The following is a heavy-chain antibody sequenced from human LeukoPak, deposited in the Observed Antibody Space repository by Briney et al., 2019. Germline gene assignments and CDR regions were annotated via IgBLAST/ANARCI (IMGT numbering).Heavy chain of an antibody. CDR2: INPNIGGT. D-gene: IGHD3-10*01. V-gene: IGHV1-2*02. CDR3: AREKRYPYGSGSYKALDV. CDR1: VYTFTGYY. Sequence: ASVKVSCTASVYTFTGYYMHWVRQSPGQGLEWMGWINPNIGGTNYAQKFQGRVTMTRDTSISTAYMELSRLRSDDTAVYYCAREKRYPYGSGSYKALDVWGQGTTVTVSS. J-gene: IGHJ6*02.